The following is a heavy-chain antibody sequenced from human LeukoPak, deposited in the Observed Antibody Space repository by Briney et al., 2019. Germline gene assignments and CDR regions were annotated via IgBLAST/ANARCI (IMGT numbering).Heavy chain of an antibody. D-gene: IGHD2-2*01. CDR3: ARGQLPRYYFDY. CDR1: GFTVSSNY. V-gene: IGHV3-66*02. CDR2: IYSGGST. Sequence: GGSLRLSCAASGFTVSSNYMSWVRQAPGKGLEWVSVIYSGGSTYYADSVKGRFTISRDNSKNTLYLQMNSLRAEDTAVYYCARGQLPRYYFDYWGQGTLVTVSS. J-gene: IGHJ4*02.